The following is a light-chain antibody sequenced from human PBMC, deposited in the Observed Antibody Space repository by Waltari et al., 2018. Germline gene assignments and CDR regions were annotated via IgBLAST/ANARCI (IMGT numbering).Light chain of an antibody. Sequence: EIALTQSAATLSLSPGEGAILSCRDILSVGSYFAWYKQKPGQAPSLLIYDASHRATGIPARFSGSGSGTDFTLTISSLESEDSAVYFCHQRHSWPITFGQGTRLEIK. V-gene: IGKV3-11*01. CDR3: HQRHSWPIT. CDR2: DAS. J-gene: IGKJ5*01. CDR1: LSVGSY.